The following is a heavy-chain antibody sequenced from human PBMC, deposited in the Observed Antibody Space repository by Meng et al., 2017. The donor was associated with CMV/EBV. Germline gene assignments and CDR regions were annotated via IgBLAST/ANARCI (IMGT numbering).Heavy chain of an antibody. D-gene: IGHD3-3*01. V-gene: IGHV3-15*01. CDR2: IKSKTDGGTT. CDR1: FTFSNAW. J-gene: IGHJ4*02. CDR3: TTEHYYDFWSGTIDY. Sequence: FTFSNAWMSWVRQAAGKGLEWVGRIKSKTDGGTTDYAAPVKGRFTISRDDSKNTLYLQMNSLKTEDTAVYYCTTEHYYDFWSGTIDYWGQGTLVTVSS.